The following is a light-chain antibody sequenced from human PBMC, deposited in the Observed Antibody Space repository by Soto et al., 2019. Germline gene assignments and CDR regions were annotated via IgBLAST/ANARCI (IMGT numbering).Light chain of an antibody. Sequence: DIVLTQSPATLSLSPGERATLSCMASQSVSSYLAWYQQKPGQAPRLLIYDASNRATGIPARFSGSWSGTDFTLTISSLEPEDFAVYYCQQSSNWPVTFGQGTRVEIK. CDR3: QQSSNWPVT. J-gene: IGKJ1*01. V-gene: IGKV3-11*01. CDR1: QSVSSY. CDR2: DAS.